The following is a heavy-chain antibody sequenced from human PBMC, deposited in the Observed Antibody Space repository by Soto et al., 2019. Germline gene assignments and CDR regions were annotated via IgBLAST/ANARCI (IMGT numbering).Heavy chain of an antibody. CDR3: ARGVGYCSGGSCYLDS. Sequence: EVQLVESGGGLVQPGGSLRLSCAASGFTFSSYNVNWVRQAPGKGLEWVSYISSSSTTIHYGDSVKGRFTISRDNAKNSLYLQMNSLRAEDTAVYYCARGVGYCSGGSCYLDSWGQGTLVTVSS. J-gene: IGHJ4*02. V-gene: IGHV3-48*01. CDR1: GFTFSSYN. CDR2: ISSSSTTI. D-gene: IGHD2-15*01.